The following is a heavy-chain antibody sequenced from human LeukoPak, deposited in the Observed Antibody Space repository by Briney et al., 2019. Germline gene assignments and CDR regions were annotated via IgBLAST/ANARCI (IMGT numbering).Heavy chain of an antibody. V-gene: IGHV4-39*01. Sequence: SETLSLTCTVSGGSISSSSYYWGWIRQPPGKGLEWIGSIYYSGSTYYNPSLKSRVTISVDTSKNQFSLKLSSVTAADTVVYYCASLVDYDSSGYSINYFDYWGQGTLVTVSS. CDR1: GGSISSSSYY. CDR2: IYYSGST. D-gene: IGHD3-22*01. J-gene: IGHJ4*02. CDR3: ASLVDYDSSGYSINYFDY.